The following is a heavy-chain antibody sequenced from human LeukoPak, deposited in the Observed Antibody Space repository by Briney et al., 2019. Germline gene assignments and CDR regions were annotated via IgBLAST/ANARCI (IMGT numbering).Heavy chain of an antibody. CDR1: GFTFSSYG. CDR2: ISGSGGST. J-gene: IGHJ4*02. Sequence: GGSLRLSCAASGFTFSSYGMSWVRQAPGKGLEWVSAISGSGGSTYYADSVKGRFTISRDNSKNTLYLQMNSLRAEDTAVYYCGKAIVVVPAAFDYWGQGTPVTVSS. V-gene: IGHV3-23*01. CDR3: GKAIVVVPAAFDY. D-gene: IGHD2-2*01.